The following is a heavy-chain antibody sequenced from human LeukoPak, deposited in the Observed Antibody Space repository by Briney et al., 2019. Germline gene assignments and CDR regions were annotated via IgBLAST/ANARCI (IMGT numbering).Heavy chain of an antibody. Sequence: GRSLRLPCAASGFTFSSYAMHWVRQAPGKGLEWVAVISYDGSNKYYADSVKGRFTISRDNSKNTLYLQMNSLRAEDTAVYYCARDLFEDYYDSSGYYAPFGYWGQGTPVTVSS. D-gene: IGHD3-22*01. CDR2: ISYDGSNK. CDR3: ARDLFEDYYDSSGYYAPFGY. CDR1: GFTFSSYA. J-gene: IGHJ4*02. V-gene: IGHV3-30-3*01.